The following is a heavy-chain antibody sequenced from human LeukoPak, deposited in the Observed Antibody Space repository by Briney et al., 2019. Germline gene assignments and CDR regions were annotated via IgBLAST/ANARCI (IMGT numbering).Heavy chain of an antibody. Sequence: SETLSLTCTVSGGSISSSSYYWGWIRQPPGKGLEWIGSIYYSGSTYYNPSLKSRVTISVDTSKNQFSLKLSSVTAADTAVYYCARAHHYDFWSGSLPFPAAGSPSHSEYFQHWGQGTLVTVSS. CDR3: ARAHHYDFWSGSLPFPAAGSPSHSEYFQH. V-gene: IGHV4-39*01. J-gene: IGHJ1*01. CDR2: IYYSGST. CDR1: GGSISSSSYY. D-gene: IGHD3-3*01.